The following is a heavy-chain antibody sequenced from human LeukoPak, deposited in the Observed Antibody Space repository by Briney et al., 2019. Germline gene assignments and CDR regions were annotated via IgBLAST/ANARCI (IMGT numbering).Heavy chain of an antibody. CDR2: IKQDGNEK. CDR3: ARDESQKNYDFWSGYSTYYYYYMDV. CDR1: GFTFSRYW. Sequence: SGGSLRLSCAASGFTFSRYWMSWVRQAPGKGLEWVANIKQDGNEKYYVDSVKGRFTISRDNAKNSLYLQMNSLRAEDTAVYYCARDESQKNYDFWSGYSTYYYYYMDVWGKGTTVTVSS. J-gene: IGHJ6*03. D-gene: IGHD3-3*01. V-gene: IGHV3-7*01.